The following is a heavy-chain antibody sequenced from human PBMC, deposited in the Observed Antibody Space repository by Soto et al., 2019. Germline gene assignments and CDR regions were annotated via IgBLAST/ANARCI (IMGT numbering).Heavy chain of an antibody. D-gene: IGHD3-9*01. Sequence: PGESLKISCKGSGYSFTSYWIGWVRQMPGKGLEWMGIIYPGDSDTRYSPSFQGQVTISADKSISTAYLQWSSLKASDTAMYYCARHVGDYDILTGRPEGFDPWGQGTRVTVSS. V-gene: IGHV5-51*01. CDR3: ARHVGDYDILTGRPEGFDP. J-gene: IGHJ5*02. CDR2: IYPGDSDT. CDR1: GYSFTSYW.